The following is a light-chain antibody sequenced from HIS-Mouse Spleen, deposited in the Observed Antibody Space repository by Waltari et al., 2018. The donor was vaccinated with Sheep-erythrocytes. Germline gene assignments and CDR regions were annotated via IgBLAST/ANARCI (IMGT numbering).Light chain of an antibody. J-gene: IGKJ4*01. CDR3: QQYDNLLT. CDR2: AAS. CDR1: QSISSY. Sequence: DIQMTQSPSSLSASVGDRVTITCRASQSISSYLNWYQQKPGKAPKLLIYAASSLQSGVPSRFSGSGSGTDFTLTISSLQPEDIATYYCQQYDNLLTVGGGTKVEIK. V-gene: IGKV1-39*01.